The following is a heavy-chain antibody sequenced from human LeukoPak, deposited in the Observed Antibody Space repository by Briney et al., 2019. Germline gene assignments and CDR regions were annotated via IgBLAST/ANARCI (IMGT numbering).Heavy chain of an antibody. Sequence: GGSLRLSCAASGFTFSSYSMNWVRQAPGKGREWVSSISSSSSYIYYADSVKGRFTISRDNAKNSLYLQMNSLRAEDTAVYYCARGVDTAMVIFDYWGQGTLVTVST. V-gene: IGHV3-21*01. CDR1: GFTFSSYS. D-gene: IGHD5-18*01. J-gene: IGHJ4*02. CDR3: ARGVDTAMVIFDY. CDR2: ISSSSSYI.